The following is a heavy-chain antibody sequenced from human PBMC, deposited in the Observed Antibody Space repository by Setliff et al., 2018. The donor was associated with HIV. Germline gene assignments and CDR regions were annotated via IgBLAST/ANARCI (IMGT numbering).Heavy chain of an antibody. CDR1: GDSISSSSYY. CDR2: IYYSGST. Sequence: SETLSLTCIVSGDSISSSSYYWGWIRQPPGKGLEWIGYIYYSGSTYSNPSLESRVSISIETSKNQFSLKVSPVTAADPAVYYCARYGHGVGATAFDAFDIWVKGQWSPS. D-gene: IGHD1-26*01. J-gene: IGHJ3*02. V-gene: IGHV4-39*07. CDR3: ARYGHGVGATAFDAFDI.